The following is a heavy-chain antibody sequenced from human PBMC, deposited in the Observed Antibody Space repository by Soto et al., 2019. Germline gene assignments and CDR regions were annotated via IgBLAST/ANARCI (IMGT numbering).Heavy chain of an antibody. Sequence: EVQLLESGGGLVQPGGSLRLYCAAAGFTFSRYAMSWVRQAPGKGLEWVSAISGSGGSTYYADSVKGRFTISRDNSKNTLYLQMNSLRAEDTAVYYCLEEGGRGDYWGQGTLVTVSS. CDR2: ISGSGGST. J-gene: IGHJ4*02. CDR1: GFTFSRYA. D-gene: IGHD2-15*01. CDR3: LEEGGRGDY. V-gene: IGHV3-23*01.